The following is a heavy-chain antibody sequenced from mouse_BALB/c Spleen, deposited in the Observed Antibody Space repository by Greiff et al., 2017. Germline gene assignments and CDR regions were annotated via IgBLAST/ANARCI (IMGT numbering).Heavy chain of an antibody. V-gene: IGHV1-7*01. J-gene: IGHJ1*01. D-gene: IGHD2-14*01. CDR1: GYTFTSYW. CDR2: INPSTGYT. Sequence: QVQLKESGAELAKPGASVKMSCKASGYTFTSYWMHWVKQRPGQGLEWIGYINPSTGYTEYNQKFKDKATLTADKSSSTAYMQLSSLTSEDSAVYYCARSLRSWYFDVWGAGTTVTVSS. CDR3: ARSLRSWYFDV.